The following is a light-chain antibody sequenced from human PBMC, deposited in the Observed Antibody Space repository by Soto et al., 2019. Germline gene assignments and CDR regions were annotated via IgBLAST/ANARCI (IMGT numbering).Light chain of an antibody. CDR2: DVS. CDR1: SSDVGGYNY. V-gene: IGLV2-14*01. Sequence: QSVLTQPASVSGSPGQSITISCTGTSSDVGGYNYVSWYQQHPGKAPKLMIYDVSNRPSGVSNRFSGSKSGNTASLTISGLQAEDEADYYCSSYTSSSTYVVETGTKVTVL. J-gene: IGLJ1*01. CDR3: SSYTSSSTYV.